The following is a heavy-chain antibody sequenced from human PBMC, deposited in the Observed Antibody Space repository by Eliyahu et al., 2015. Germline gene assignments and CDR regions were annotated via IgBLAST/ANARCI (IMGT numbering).Heavy chain of an antibody. Sequence: EVQLVESGGGLVQPGGSLRLSCTASGFTFXSYWMHWVRQAPGKGLVWVSRXNSDGYRTTYADSVKGRFTISRDNAKRTVYLQMDSLRAEDTAVYFCARGLQGGAGPDYWGQGTLVTVSS. CDR1: GFTFXSYW. V-gene: IGHV3-74*01. CDR2: XNSDGYRT. CDR3: ARGLQGGAGPDY. J-gene: IGHJ4*02. D-gene: IGHD1-26*01.